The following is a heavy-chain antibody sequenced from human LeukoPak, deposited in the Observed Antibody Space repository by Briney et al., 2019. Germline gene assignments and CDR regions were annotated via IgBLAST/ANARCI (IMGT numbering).Heavy chain of an antibody. CDR2: ISGSGGST. D-gene: IGHD3-22*01. CDR1: GFTFSSYA. Sequence: GGSLRLSCAASGFTFSSYAMSWVRQAPGKGLEWVSAISGSGGSTYYADSVKGRFTISRDNSKNTLYLQMNSLRAEDTAVYYCAKWSSGDYYDSSGYFDYWGQGTLVTVSS. V-gene: IGHV3-23*01. J-gene: IGHJ4*02. CDR3: AKWSSGDYYDSSGYFDY.